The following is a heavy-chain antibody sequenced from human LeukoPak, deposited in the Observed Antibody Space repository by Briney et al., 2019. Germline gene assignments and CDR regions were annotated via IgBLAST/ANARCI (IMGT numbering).Heavy chain of an antibody. J-gene: IGHJ5*01. Sequence: KPGESLKISCKGSGYSFSIYWIAWVRQMPGKGLEWMGNIYPGDSDIRYSPSFQGQVTFSADKSISTAYLQWSSLKASDTAMYYCARRDSSGYSFDSWGQGTLVTVSS. CDR2: IYPGDSDI. CDR1: GYSFSIYW. V-gene: IGHV5-51*03. D-gene: IGHD3-22*01. CDR3: ARRDSSGYSFDS.